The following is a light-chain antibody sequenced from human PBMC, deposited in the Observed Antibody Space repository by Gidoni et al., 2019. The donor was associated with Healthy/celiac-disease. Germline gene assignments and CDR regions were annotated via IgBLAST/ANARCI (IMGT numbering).Light chain of an antibody. CDR2: AAS. CDR3: QQYYSYPRT. J-gene: IGKJ1*01. CDR1: QGISSY. Sequence: AIRMTQYPSSFSASTGDRVTITCRASQGISSYLAWYQQKPGKAPKRLIYAASTLQSGVPSRFSGSGSVTDFTLTISCLQSEDFATYYCQQYYSYPRTFGQGTKVEIK. V-gene: IGKV1-8*01.